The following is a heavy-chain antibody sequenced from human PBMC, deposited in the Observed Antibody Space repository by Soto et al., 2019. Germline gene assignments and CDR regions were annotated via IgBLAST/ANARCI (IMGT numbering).Heavy chain of an antibody. V-gene: IGHV1-18*01. CDR1: GYTFTSYG. Sequence: ASVKVSCKXSGYTFTSYGISWVRQAPGQGLEWMGWISAYNGNTNYAQKLQGRVTMTTDTSTSTAYMELRSLGSDDTAVYYCARDSLLIAVAGTCDYWGQGTLVTVSS. CDR3: ARDSLLIAVAGTCDY. CDR2: ISAYNGNT. J-gene: IGHJ4*02. D-gene: IGHD6-19*01.